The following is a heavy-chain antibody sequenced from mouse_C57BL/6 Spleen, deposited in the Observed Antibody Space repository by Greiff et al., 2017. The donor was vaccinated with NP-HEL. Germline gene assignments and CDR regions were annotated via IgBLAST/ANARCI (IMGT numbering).Heavy chain of an antibody. CDR2: IHPNSGST. Sequence: VQLQQPGAELVKPGASVKLSCKASGYTFTSYWMHWVKQRPGQGLEWIGMIHPNSGSTNYNEKFKSKATLTVDKSSSTAYMQLSSLTSEDSAVYYCARNYYSNYVVDYWGQGTTLTVSS. CDR3: ARNYYSNYVVDY. CDR1: GYTFTSYW. V-gene: IGHV1-64*01. J-gene: IGHJ2*01. D-gene: IGHD2-5*01.